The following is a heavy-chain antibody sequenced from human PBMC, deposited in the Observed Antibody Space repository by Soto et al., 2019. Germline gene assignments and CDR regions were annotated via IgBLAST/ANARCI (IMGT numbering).Heavy chain of an antibody. CDR2: ISTDGSNQ. V-gene: IGHV3-30-3*01. J-gene: IGHJ4*02. Sequence: QVQLVESGGGVVQPGRSLRLSCAASGFTFSSYVMHWVRQAPGKGLEWVTLISTDGSNQYYAESVKGRFTISRDNSKNTLYLKMKSLRAEDTAVYYCARDDSKTKDVDAWGQGTLVTVSS. CDR1: GFTFSSYV. CDR3: ARDDSKTKDVDA. D-gene: IGHD2-15*01.